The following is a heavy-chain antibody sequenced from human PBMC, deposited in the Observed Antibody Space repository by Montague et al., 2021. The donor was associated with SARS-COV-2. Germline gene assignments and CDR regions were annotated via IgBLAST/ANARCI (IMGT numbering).Heavy chain of an antibody. CDR1: GFTFSYYS. CDR2: ISSSSSTI. D-gene: IGHD3-10*01. J-gene: IGHJ4*02. CDR3: ARDLSLLWFGDSPWGC. V-gene: IGHV3-48*02. Sequence: SLRLSCAASGFTFSYYSMNWVRQAPGKGLEWVSYISSSSSTIYYADSVKGRFTISRDNAKNSLYLQMNSLRDEDTAVYYCARDLSLLWFGDSPWGCWGQGTLVTVSS.